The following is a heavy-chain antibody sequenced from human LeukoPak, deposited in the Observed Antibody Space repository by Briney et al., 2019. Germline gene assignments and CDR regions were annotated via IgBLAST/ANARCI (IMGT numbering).Heavy chain of an antibody. V-gene: IGHV3-66*01. Sequence: GGSLRLSCAASGFTVSSNYMSWVRQAPGKGLEWVSVLYSGGSTYYADSVKGRFTISRDNSKNTLYLQMNSLRAEDTAVYYCASITLDYGGNWYFDYWGQGTLVTVSS. CDR1: GFTVSSNY. CDR3: ASITLDYGGNWYFDY. D-gene: IGHD4-23*01. J-gene: IGHJ4*02. CDR2: LYSGGST.